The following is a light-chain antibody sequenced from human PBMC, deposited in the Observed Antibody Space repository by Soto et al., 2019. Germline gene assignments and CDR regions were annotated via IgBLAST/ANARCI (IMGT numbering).Light chain of an antibody. CDR2: EVR. V-gene: IGLV2-14*01. Sequence: QSALTQPASVSGSPGQSITISCAGTMRDVGAYNLVSWYQQHPGRAPQLIIYEVRNPPSGISLRFSGSKSGNTASLTISGLQAEDEADYYCSSYTSKSSLIFGGGTKLTVL. CDR1: MRDVGAYNL. J-gene: IGLJ2*01. CDR3: SSYTSKSSLI.